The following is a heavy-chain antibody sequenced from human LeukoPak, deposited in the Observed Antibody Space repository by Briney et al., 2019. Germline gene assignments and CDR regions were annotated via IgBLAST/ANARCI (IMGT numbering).Heavy chain of an antibody. CDR3: AKPRGSYDAFDI. CDR2: ISGSGVGT. CDR1: GFTFSSYA. V-gene: IGHV3-23*01. J-gene: IGHJ3*02. D-gene: IGHD1-26*01. Sequence: GGSLRLSCAASGFTFSSYAMSWVHQAPGKGLEWVSAISGSGVGTYYADSVKGRFTISRDNSKNTLYLQMNSLRAEDTAVYFCAKPRGSYDAFDIWGQGTMVTDSS.